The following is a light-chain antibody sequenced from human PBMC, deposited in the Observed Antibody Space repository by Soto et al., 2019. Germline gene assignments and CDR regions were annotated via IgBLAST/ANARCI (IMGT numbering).Light chain of an antibody. CDR1: QGVANY. CDR2: AAS. CDR3: QHPNCYPIT. V-gene: IGKV1-9*01. Sequence: DIHFTQSPAFLSVSVGDRVTITCRASQGVANYFAWYQQKPGKAPKLLIYAASTLQGGVPSRFSGSGSGTEFTLTISSLQPEDFARYYSQHPNCYPITFGGVTKVDI. J-gene: IGKJ4*01.